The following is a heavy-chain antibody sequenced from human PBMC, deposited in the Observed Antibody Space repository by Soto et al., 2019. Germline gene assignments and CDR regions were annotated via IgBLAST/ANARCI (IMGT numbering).Heavy chain of an antibody. D-gene: IGHD6-13*01. CDR3: ARRGYSSSWYYYYYYGMDV. CDR1: GYTFTSYD. V-gene: IGHV1-8*01. J-gene: IGHJ6*02. Sequence: QVQLVQSGAEVKKPGASVKVSCKASGYTFTSYDINWVRQATGQGLEWMGWMNPNSGNTGCAQKFQGRVTMTMNTSISTAYMELSSLRSEDTAVYYCARRGYSSSWYYYYYYGMDVWGQGTTVTVSS. CDR2: MNPNSGNT.